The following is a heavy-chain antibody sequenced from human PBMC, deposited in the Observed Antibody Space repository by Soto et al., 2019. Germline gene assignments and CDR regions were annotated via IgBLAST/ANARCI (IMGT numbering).Heavy chain of an antibody. V-gene: IGHV1-2*04. J-gene: IGHJ4*02. Sequence: ASVKVSCKASGYTFTGYYMHWVRQAPGQGLEWMGWINPNSGGTNYAQKFQGWVTMTRDTSISTAYMELSRLRSDDTAVYYCARGKRYDSSGYGGQKYYFDYWGQGTLVTV. D-gene: IGHD3-22*01. CDR3: ARGKRYDSSGYGGQKYYFDY. CDR1: GYTFTGYY. CDR2: INPNSGGT.